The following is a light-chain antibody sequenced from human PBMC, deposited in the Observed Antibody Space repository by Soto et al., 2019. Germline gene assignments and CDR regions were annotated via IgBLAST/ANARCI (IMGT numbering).Light chain of an antibody. CDR3: QQYGCSPQGT. CDR1: QTVSGTF. V-gene: IGKV3-20*01. Sequence: EIVLTQSPGTLSLSPGERATLSCRAGQTVSGTFIAWYQQRPGQPPRLLIYGASNRATGIPDRFTGSGSGTEFTLTISRLEPEDFAVYYCQQYGCSPQGTFGQGTKVEIK. CDR2: GAS. J-gene: IGKJ1*01.